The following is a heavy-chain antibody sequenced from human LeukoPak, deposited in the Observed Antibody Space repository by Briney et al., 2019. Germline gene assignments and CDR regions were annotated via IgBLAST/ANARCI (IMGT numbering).Heavy chain of an antibody. V-gene: IGHV3-53*01. J-gene: IGHJ4*02. CDR1: GFTVSSNS. CDR2: IYSDNT. Sequence: RPGGSLRLSCTVSGFTVSSNSMGWVRQAPGKGLERVSFIYSDNTHYSDSVKGRFTISRDNSKNTLYLQMNSLRAEDTAVYYCAKSGYSYGDFDYWGQGTLVTVSS. D-gene: IGHD5-18*01. CDR3: AKSGYSYGDFDY.